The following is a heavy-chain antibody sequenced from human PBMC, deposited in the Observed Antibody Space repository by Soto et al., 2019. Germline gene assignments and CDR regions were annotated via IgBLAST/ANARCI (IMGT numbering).Heavy chain of an antibody. D-gene: IGHD2-21*02. J-gene: IGHJ4*02. V-gene: IGHV3-33*01. Sequence: QVQLVESGGSVVQPGRSLRLSCAASGFTFSSYGMHWVRQDPGKGLEWVAVIWYDGTNKYYADSVKGRFTISRDNSKNSLYLQMNSLRAEYTAVYYCARDGDIILNRGLLVDWGPVTLVTDSS. CDR3: ARDGDIILNRGLLVD. CDR2: IWYDGTNK. CDR1: GFTFSSYG.